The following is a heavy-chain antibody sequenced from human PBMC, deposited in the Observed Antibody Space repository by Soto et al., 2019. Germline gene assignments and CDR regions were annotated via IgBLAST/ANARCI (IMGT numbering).Heavy chain of an antibody. Sequence: SETLSLTCTVSGGSISSSSYYWGWLRQPPGKGLEWIGYIYYSGSTNYNPSLKSRVTISVDTSKNQFSLKLSSVTAADTAVYYCARGDSSGWYYYYGMDVWGQGTTVTVSS. CDR3: ARGDSSGWYYYYGMDV. CDR2: IYYSGST. V-gene: IGHV4-61*05. D-gene: IGHD6-19*01. J-gene: IGHJ6*02. CDR1: GGSISSSSYY.